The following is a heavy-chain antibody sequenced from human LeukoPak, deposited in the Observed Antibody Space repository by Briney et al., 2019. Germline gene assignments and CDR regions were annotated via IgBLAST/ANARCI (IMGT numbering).Heavy chain of an antibody. J-gene: IGHJ4*02. V-gene: IGHV3-30*03. Sequence: GSLRLSCTASGFTFSSYGMHWVRQAPGKGLEWVAVISYDGSNKYYADSVKGRFTISRDNSKNTLYLQMNSLRAEDTAVYYCARNDYSSSWSLDYWGRGTPVTVSS. CDR2: ISYDGSNK. D-gene: IGHD6-13*01. CDR3: ARNDYSSSWSLDY. CDR1: GFTFSSYG.